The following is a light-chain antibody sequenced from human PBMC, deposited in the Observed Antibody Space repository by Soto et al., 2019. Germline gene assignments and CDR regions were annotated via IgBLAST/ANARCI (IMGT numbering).Light chain of an antibody. CDR2: AAS. V-gene: IGKV3-20*01. Sequence: EIVLTQSPGTLSLSPLERATRFCRASRIFASSYLAWYKPKPGQAPRLLIYAASIRATGVPDRFSGSGSGTDGTLTLSRLEPEEWAVDYCQKYGSSQRKFGQGNKGAIK. CDR3: QKYGSSQRK. CDR1: RIFASSY. J-gene: IGKJ1*01.